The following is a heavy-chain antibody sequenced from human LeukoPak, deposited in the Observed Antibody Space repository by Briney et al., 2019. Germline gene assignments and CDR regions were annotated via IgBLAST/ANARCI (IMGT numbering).Heavy chain of an antibody. CDR2: IIPIFGTA. V-gene: IGHV1-69*06. Sequence: SVKVSCKASGGTFSSYAISWVRQAPGQGLEWMGGIIPIFGTANYAQKFQGRVTITADKSTSTAYMELSSLRSEDTAVYYCATDRIVGAGFNWFDPWGQGTLVTASS. J-gene: IGHJ5*02. D-gene: IGHD1-26*01. CDR1: GGTFSSYA. CDR3: ATDRIVGAGFNWFDP.